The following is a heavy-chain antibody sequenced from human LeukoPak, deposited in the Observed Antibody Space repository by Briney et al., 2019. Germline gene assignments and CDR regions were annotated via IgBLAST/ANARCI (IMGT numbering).Heavy chain of an antibody. V-gene: IGHV4-30-4*08. CDR1: GGSISSGDYY. J-gene: IGHJ4*02. CDR3: ARCLNELYFDY. Sequence: SETLSLTCTVSGGSISSGDYYWSWIRQPPGKGLEWIGYIYYSGSTYYNPSLKSRVTISVDTSKNQFSLKLSSVTAADTAVYYCARCLNELYFDYWGQGTLVTVSS. D-gene: IGHD1-1*01. CDR2: IYYSGST.